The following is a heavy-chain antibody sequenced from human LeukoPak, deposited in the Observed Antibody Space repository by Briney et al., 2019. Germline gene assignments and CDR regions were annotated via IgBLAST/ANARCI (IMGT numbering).Heavy chain of an antibody. J-gene: IGHJ4*02. Sequence: PSQTLSLTCTVSGGSISSGGYYWSWIRQHPGKGLEWIGYIYYSGSTYYNPSLKSRVTISVDTSKNQFSLRLSSVAAADTAVYYCARGGGGGFDYWGQGTLVTVSS. V-gene: IGHV4-31*03. D-gene: IGHD2-15*01. CDR1: GGSISSGGYY. CDR2: IYYSGST. CDR3: ARGGGGGFDY.